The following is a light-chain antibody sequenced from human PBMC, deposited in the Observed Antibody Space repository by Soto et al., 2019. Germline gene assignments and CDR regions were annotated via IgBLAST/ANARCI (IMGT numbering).Light chain of an antibody. CDR1: QGISNY. J-gene: IGKJ5*01. CDR3: QKFYTAPFT. V-gene: IGKV1-27*01. Sequence: DVQMTQSPSSLSASVGDRVTITCRASQGISNYLAWYQHKPGKVPNLLIYAASSLHSGVPSRFRGSGSGAEFTLTITSLQPEDVATYYCQKFYTAPFTFGQGTRLEIK. CDR2: AAS.